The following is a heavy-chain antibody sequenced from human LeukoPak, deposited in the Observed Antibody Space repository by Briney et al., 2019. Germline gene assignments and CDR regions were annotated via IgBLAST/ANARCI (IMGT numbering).Heavy chain of an antibody. CDR2: IYTSGST. D-gene: IGHD2-15*01. J-gene: IGHJ4*02. V-gene: IGHV4-61*02. CDR1: GGSINSGSYS. Sequence: PPQTLSLTCTVSGGSINSGSYSWSWIRQPAGKGLEWIGRIYTSGSTNYNPSPKSRVTISVDTSKNQFSLKLSSVTAADTAVYYCARGVRGRTPWGHVVVVVAAKLDYWGQGTLVTVSS. CDR3: ARGVRGRTPWGHVVVVVAAKLDY.